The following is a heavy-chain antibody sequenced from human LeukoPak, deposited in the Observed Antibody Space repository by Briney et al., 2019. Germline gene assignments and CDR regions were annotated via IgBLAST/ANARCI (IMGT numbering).Heavy chain of an antibody. CDR2: ISGSGGST. CDR1: GFTFSSYA. J-gene: IGHJ6*02. V-gene: IGHV3-23*01. CDR3: ASTRDGYNPYYYGMDV. Sequence: GGSLRLSCAASGFTFSSYAMSWVRQAPGKGPEWVSAISGSGGSTYYADSVKGRFTISRDNSKNTLYLQMNSLRAEDTAVYYCASTRDGYNPYYYGMDVWGQGTTVTVSS. D-gene: IGHD5-24*01.